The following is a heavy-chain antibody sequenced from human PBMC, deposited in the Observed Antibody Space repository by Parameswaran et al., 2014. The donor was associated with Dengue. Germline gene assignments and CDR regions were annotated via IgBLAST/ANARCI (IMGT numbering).Heavy chain of an antibody. V-gene: IGHV1-2*02. D-gene: IGHD3-10*01. CDR3: ARDWEFATDF. J-gene: IGHJ4*02. Sequence: WVRQAPGQGLEWMGWINPHSGGTSYAQKFQGRVTLTRDTSVSIAHMELRSLRSDDTAIYYCARDWEFATDFWGQGTLVTVSS. CDR2: INPHSGGT.